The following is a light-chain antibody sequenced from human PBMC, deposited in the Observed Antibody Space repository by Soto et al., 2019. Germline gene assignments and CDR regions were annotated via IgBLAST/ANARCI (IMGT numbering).Light chain of an antibody. V-gene: IGLV1-44*01. J-gene: IGLJ7*01. Sequence: QSVLTQPPSASGTPGQRVTISCSGSSANIGSNTVNWYQQLPGTAPKLLIETNTQRPSGVPDRFSGSKSGTSASLAISGLQSEDEADYYCAAWDDSLNGAVFGGGTQLIVL. CDR1: SANIGSNT. CDR2: TNT. CDR3: AAWDDSLNGAV.